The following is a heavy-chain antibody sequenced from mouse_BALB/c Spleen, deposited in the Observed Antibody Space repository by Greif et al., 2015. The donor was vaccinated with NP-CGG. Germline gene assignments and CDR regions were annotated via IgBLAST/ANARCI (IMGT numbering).Heavy chain of an antibody. Sequence: VQLQQSGAELVRPGASVKLSCKASGYTFTSYWINWVKQRPGQGLEWIGNIYPSDSYTNYNQKFKDKATLTVDKSSSTAYMQLSSPTSEDSAVYYCTRGRYFDVWGAGTTVTVSS. J-gene: IGHJ1*01. CDR3: TRGRYFDV. V-gene: IGHV1-69*02. CDR1: GYTFTSYW. CDR2: IYPSDSYT.